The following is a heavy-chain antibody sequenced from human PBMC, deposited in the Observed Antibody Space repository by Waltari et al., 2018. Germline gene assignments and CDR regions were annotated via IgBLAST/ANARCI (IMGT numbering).Heavy chain of an antibody. CDR3: ARWAGSVNDWFDP. D-gene: IGHD3-10*01. J-gene: IGHJ5*02. CDR2: IRSSSSTI. V-gene: IGHV3-48*01. CDR1: GFTFSSYS. Sequence: EVQLVESGGGLVQPGGSLRLSCAASGFTFSSYSMNWVRQAPGKGVEGVAYIRSSSSTIYYADSVKGRFTISRDNAKNSLYLQMNSLRAEDTAVYYCARWAGSVNDWFDPWGQGTLVTVSS.